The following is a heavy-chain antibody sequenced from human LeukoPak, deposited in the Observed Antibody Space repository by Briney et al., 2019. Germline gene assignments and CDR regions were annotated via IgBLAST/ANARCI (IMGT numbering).Heavy chain of an antibody. Sequence: PGGSLRLSCAASGFTFSHYNKNWVRQAPGKGLEWISYIRNDGGSIYYAHSVRGRFTISRDNAKSSLYLQMNSLGAEDTAVYYCARGGDYGDYQGTWGQGTLVTVSS. CDR1: GFTFSHYN. J-gene: IGHJ5*02. D-gene: IGHD4-17*01. V-gene: IGHV3-48*01. CDR3: ARGGDYGDYQGT. CDR2: IRNDGGSI.